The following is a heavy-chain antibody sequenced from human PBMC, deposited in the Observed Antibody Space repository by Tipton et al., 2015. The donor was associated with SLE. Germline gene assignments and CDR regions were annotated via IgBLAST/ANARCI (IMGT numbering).Heavy chain of an antibody. CDR2: ISTYNGNT. CDR1: AYTFTTYS. CDR3: ARAVTTGLYWYFDL. J-gene: IGHJ2*01. V-gene: IGHV1-18*01. Sequence: QSGAEVKNPGASVKVSCKASAYTFTTYSISWVRQAPGQGLEWMGWISTYNGNTNYAQKLQGRVTMTTDTSTSTAYMELRSLRSDDTAVYYCARAVTTGLYWYFDLGGRGTLVTVSS. D-gene: IGHD4-17*01.